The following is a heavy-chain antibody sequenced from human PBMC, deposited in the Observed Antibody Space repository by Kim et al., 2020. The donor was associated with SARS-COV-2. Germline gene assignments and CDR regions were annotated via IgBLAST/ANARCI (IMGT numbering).Heavy chain of an antibody. CDR1: GFTFSSYG. J-gene: IGHJ6*01. CDR2: ISYDGSNK. V-gene: IGHV3-30*18. D-gene: IGHD6-13*01. Sequence: GGSLRLSCAASGFTFSSYGMHWVRQAPGKGLEWVAVISYDGSNKYYADSVKGRFTISRDNSKNTLHLQMNSLRAEDTAVYYCAKDRFGSRWYNGISYYYG. CDR3: AKDRFGSRWYNGISYYYG.